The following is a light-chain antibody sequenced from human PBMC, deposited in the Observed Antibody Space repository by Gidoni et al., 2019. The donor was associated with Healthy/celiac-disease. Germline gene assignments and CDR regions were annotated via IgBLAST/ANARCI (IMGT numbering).Light chain of an antibody. V-gene: IGKV4-1*01. CDR3: QQYYSTRKT. Sequence: DFLITQSPVSLAVSLGERATINCKSSQSVLYTSNNKNYLAWYQQKPGQPPKLLIYWASTRESGVPDRFSGSGSGTDFTLTISSLQAEDVAVYYCQQYYSTRKTFGQGTKVEIK. CDR1: QSVLYTSNNKNY. J-gene: IGKJ1*01. CDR2: WAS.